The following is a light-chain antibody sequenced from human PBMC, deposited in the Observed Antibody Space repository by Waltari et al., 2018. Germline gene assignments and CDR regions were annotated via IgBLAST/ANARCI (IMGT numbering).Light chain of an antibody. Sequence: QSALTQPASVSGSLGQSINISCTGRSSDVGSSNLVSWYQQYPGKAPRLIIYEGTKWPSGISNRFSGSKSGNTASLTISGLQADDEADYYCCSYISGTSVFGGGTKLTVL. CDR3: CSYISGTSV. J-gene: IGLJ3*02. V-gene: IGLV2-23*01. CDR1: SSDVGSSNL. CDR2: EGT.